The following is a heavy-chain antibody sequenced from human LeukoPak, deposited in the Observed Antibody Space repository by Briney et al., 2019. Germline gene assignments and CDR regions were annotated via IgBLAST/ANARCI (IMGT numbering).Heavy chain of an antibody. D-gene: IGHD6-13*01. CDR2: NYYSGSN. CDR3: PATGYSSNWYDYYYYRMDV. V-gene: IGHV4-4*02. CDR1: LGSLSSSNW. J-gene: IGHJ6*02. Sequence: SETLSLTCVVSLGSLSSSNWWGWVRPPPGKGLEGIGENYYSGSNNYYPSHKSRVTISVDKSKNQCSRKLSSVTATDTAENYCPATGYSSNWYDYYYYRMDVGGQETTVTLPS.